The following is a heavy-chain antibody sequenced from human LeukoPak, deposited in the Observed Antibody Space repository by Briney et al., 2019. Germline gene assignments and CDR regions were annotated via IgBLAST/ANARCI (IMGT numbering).Heavy chain of an antibody. J-gene: IGHJ4*02. Sequence: SQTLSLTCDISGDSVSSSSAGWSWIRQSPSRGLEWLGKTYYRSKWYNDYAESVKSRITINPDTSKNQFSLQLISVTPEDTAVSYCARGYYWFSFWGQGTLVTVSS. V-gene: IGHV6-1*01. CDR1: GDSVSSSSAG. D-gene: IGHD1-1*01. CDR2: TYYRSKWYN. CDR3: ARGYYWFSF.